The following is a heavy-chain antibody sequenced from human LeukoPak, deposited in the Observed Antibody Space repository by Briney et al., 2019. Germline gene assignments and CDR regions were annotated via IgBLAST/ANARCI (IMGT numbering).Heavy chain of an antibody. Sequence: RGSMRLSCVTSGFTFSSHWMSWVRQAPGKGLEWVGNTREDGSEKYYTDSLKGRFTIFRDNAKNSLFLQMNNLRAEDTAVYYCVRETQSGVTDFDNWGQGTLVTVSS. CDR1: GFTFSSHW. D-gene: IGHD2-8*01. J-gene: IGHJ4*02. V-gene: IGHV3-7*01. CDR3: VRETQSGVTDFDN. CDR2: TREDGSEK.